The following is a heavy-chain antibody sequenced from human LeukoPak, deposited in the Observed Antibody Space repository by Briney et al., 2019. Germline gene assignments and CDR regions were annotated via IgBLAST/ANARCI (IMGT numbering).Heavy chain of an antibody. CDR2: INHSGST. CDR1: GGSFSGYY. D-gene: IGHD3-10*01. Sequence: TSETLSLTCAVYGGSFSGYYWSWIRQPPGKGLEWIGEINHSGSTNYNPSLKSRVTISVDTSKNQFSLKLSSVTAADTAVYYCAGGDLWFGELLRSGYYYYGMDVWGQGTTVTVSS. CDR3: AGGDLWFGELLRSGYYYYGMDV. J-gene: IGHJ6*02. V-gene: IGHV4-34*01.